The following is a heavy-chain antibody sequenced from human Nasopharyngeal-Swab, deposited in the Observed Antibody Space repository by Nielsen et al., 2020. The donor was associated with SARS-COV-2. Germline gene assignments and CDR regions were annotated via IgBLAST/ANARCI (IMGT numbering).Heavy chain of an antibody. V-gene: IGHV1-58*01. CDR1: GFTFSGSA. Sequence: SVKVSCKASGFTFSGSAVQWVRQARGQRLEWIGWIVLGIDKTDYAQKFQDRVTITRDMSASTVYTQLSSLRSEDTALYYCATLSAPRDGNNRAPMGWGQGTLVTVSS. CDR2: IVLGIDKT. D-gene: IGHD5-24*01. J-gene: IGHJ4*02. CDR3: ATLSAPRDGNNRAPMG.